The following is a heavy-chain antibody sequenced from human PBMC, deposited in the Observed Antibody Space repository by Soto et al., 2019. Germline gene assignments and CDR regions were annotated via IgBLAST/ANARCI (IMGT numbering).Heavy chain of an antibody. J-gene: IGHJ5*02. D-gene: IGHD6-6*01. Sequence: ASVKVSCKASGYTFTSYDINWVRQATGQGLEWMGWMNPNSGNTGYAQKFQGRVTMTRNTSISTAYMELSSLRSEDTAVYYCARGPLAARPWDPWGQGTLVTVSS. V-gene: IGHV1-8*01. CDR1: GYTFTSYD. CDR2: MNPNSGNT. CDR3: ARGPLAARPWDP.